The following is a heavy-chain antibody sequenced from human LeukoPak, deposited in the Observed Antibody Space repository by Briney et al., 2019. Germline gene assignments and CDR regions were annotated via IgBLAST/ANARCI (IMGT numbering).Heavy chain of an antibody. D-gene: IGHD5-24*01. Sequence: KTSETLSLTCTVSGGSISNSSYYWGWIRQPPGKGLEWIGSMYYSGSTYYNPSLKSRATISVDTSKNQFSLKLSSVTAADTAVYYCVRHGRMGTINPSYWGQGTLVTVSS. CDR2: MYYSGST. V-gene: IGHV4-39*01. CDR1: GGSISNSSYY. J-gene: IGHJ4*02. CDR3: VRHGRMGTINPSY.